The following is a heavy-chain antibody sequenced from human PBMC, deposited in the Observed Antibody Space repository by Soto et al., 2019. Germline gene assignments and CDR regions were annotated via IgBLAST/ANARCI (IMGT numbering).Heavy chain of an antibody. CDR1: GFTFSSYW. CDR3: ARGGSDKYDFWSGFYYYGMDV. V-gene: IGHV3-74*01. Sequence: GGSLRLSCAASGFTFSSYWMHWVRQAPGKGLAWVSRINSDGSSTSYADSVKGRFTISRDNAKNTLYLQMNSLRAEDTAVYYCARGGSDKYDFWSGFYYYGMDVWGQGTTVTVSS. CDR2: INSDGSST. J-gene: IGHJ6*02. D-gene: IGHD3-3*01.